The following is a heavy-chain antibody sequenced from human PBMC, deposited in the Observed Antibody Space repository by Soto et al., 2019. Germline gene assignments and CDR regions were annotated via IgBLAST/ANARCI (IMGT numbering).Heavy chain of an antibody. CDR1: GFTLSNYA. J-gene: IGHJ4*02. V-gene: IGHV3-21*04. CDR2: ISRDSRYI. D-gene: IGHD4-17*01. CDR3: AKSPRTVTSTFDY. Sequence: PGESLRLSCAASGFTLSNYAVNWVRQAPGKGLEWVSYISRDSRYIYYGDSVKGRFTISRDNSKNTLYLQMNSLRAEDTAVYYCAKSPRTVTSTFDYWGQGTLVTVSS.